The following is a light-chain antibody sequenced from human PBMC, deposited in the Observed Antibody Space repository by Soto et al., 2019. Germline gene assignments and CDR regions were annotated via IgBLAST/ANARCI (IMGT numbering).Light chain of an antibody. CDR3: SSYRSSIIPVV. CDR2: GVS. Sequence: QSALTQPASVSGSPGQSITISCTGTSSDIGGYNYVSWYQQHPGKAPKLMIYGVSNRPSGVSGRFFGSKSGNTASLTTSGLQPEDEADYYCSSYRSSIIPVVFGGGTKLTVL. CDR1: SSDIGGYNY. J-gene: IGLJ2*01. V-gene: IGLV2-14*01.